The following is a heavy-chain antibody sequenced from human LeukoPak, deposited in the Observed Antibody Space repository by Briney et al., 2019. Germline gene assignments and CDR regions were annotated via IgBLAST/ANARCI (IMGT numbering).Heavy chain of an antibody. CDR1: AFTFSTYG. CDR2: IRYDGSNK. Sequence: PGGSLRLSCAASAFTFSTYGMHWVRQAPGKGLEWVAFIRYDGSNKYYADSVKGRFTNSRDNSKNTLFLQMNSLSTEDTALYYCAKDSSWSFDYWGQGTLVTVSS. V-gene: IGHV3-30*02. J-gene: IGHJ4*02. CDR3: AKDSSWSFDY. D-gene: IGHD6-13*01.